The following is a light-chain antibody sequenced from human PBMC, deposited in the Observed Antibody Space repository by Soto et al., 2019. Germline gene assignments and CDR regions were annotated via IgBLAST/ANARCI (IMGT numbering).Light chain of an antibody. CDR1: QSISSN. J-gene: IGKJ1*01. Sequence: EIVMTQSPATLSVSPGERATLSCRASQSISSNLAWYQQKPGQAPRLLIYGASTRATVIPARFSGSGSGTEFTLTISSLQSEDIAVYYCQQYNNWPRTFGQGTKVEIK. CDR3: QQYNNWPRT. V-gene: IGKV3-15*01. CDR2: GAS.